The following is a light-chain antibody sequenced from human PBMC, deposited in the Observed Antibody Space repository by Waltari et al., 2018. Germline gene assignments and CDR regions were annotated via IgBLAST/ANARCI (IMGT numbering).Light chain of an antibody. V-gene: IGKV1D-8*01. CDR1: QRISSY. J-gene: IGKJ3*01. CDR3: QQYYSFPPT. Sequence: VIWRTQSPYFLAESKGDIVTIICRMSQRISSYLAWYQQKPGKAPELLIYAASTLQSGVPSRFSGSGSGTDFTLTISCLQSEDFATYYCQQYYSFPPTFGPGTKVDIK. CDR2: AAS.